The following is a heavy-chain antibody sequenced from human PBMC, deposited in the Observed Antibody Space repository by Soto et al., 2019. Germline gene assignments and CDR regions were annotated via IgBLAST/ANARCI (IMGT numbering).Heavy chain of an antibody. Sequence: SETLSLTCSVSGGSVSSDSWSWIRQRPGKRLEWLGYVFYTGGTQYNPSLKSRVTISIDKSKNQFSLKLNSLTAADTAVYYCARRSRSATGWCFFDYWGQGTLVTVSS. CDR3: ARRSRSATGWCFFDY. V-gene: IGHV4-59*02. D-gene: IGHD6-19*01. CDR2: VFYTGGT. CDR1: GGSVSSDS. J-gene: IGHJ4*02.